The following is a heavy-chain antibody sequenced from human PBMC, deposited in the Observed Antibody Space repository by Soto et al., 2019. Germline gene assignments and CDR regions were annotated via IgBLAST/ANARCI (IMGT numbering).Heavy chain of an antibody. CDR3: ARGGRYYYDSSGYYRL. V-gene: IGHV1-69*12. Sequence: QVQLVQSGAEVKKPGSSVKVSCKASGGTFSSYAIGWVRQAPGQGLEWMGGIIPIFGTANYAQKFQGRVTITADESTSTAYMELSSLRSEDTAVYYCARGGRYYYDSSGYYRLWGRGTLVTVSS. D-gene: IGHD3-22*01. CDR1: GGTFSSYA. J-gene: IGHJ2*01. CDR2: IIPIFGTA.